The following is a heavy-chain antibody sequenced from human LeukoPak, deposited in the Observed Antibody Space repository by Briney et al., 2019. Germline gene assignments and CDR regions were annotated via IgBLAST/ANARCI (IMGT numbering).Heavy chain of an antibody. V-gene: IGHV4-39*01. CDR3: ARHEGGYDILTGYYQYNFDY. J-gene: IGHJ4*02. Sequence: PETPSLTCTVSGGSISSSSYYWGWIRQPPGKGLEWIGSIYYSGSTYYNPSLKSRVTISVDTSKNQFSLKLNSVTAADTAVYYCARHEGGYDILTGYYQYNFDYWGQGTLVTVSS. D-gene: IGHD3-9*01. CDR1: GGSISSSSYY. CDR2: IYYSGST.